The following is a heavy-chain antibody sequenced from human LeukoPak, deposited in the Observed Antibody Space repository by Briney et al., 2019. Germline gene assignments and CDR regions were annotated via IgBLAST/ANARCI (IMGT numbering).Heavy chain of an antibody. V-gene: IGHV3-23*01. J-gene: IGHJ4*02. CDR2: LSGGGDST. Sequence: PGGSLRLSCEASGFTFSSNAMSWVRQAPGKGLEWVSALSGGGDSTYYADSVKGRFTISRDNSKNTLYLQMNSLRAEDTAVYYCAKDAVGGTYVRYFDSWGQGTLVTVSS. D-gene: IGHD1-26*01. CDR3: AKDAVGGTYVRYFDS. CDR1: GFTFSSNA.